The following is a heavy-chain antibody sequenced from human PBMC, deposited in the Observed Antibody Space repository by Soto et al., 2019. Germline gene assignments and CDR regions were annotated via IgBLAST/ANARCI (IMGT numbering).Heavy chain of an antibody. CDR1: GFSLSTSGVG. J-gene: IGHJ5*02. CDR2: IYWDDDK. D-gene: IGHD3-3*01. Sequence: QITLKESGPTLVKPTQTLTLTCTFSGFSLSTSGVGVGWIRQSPVKALEWLAIIYWDDDKYYSPSLKSRFTITKDTSKNQVVLTMTNMDPVDTATYYCAQRRRVLGTYNWFDPWGQGILVTVSS. CDR3: AQRRRVLGTYNWFDP. V-gene: IGHV2-5*02.